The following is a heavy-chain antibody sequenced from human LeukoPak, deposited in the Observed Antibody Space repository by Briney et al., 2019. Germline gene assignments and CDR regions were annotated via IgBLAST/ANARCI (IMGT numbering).Heavy chain of an antibody. CDR2: FYTEDREK. J-gene: IGHJ4*02. CDR1: GSTLTELS. D-gene: IGHD5-12*01. CDR3: ATGVMVDIVATTNGCDDY. V-gene: IGHV1-24*01. Sequence: ASVTLSCKVSGSTLTELSMHLSWLAQGKGLGREGGFYTEDREKMCEQKFPGRVTMTADTSTHTAYMELSILRSEDTAVYYCATGVMVDIVATTNGCDDYWGQGTLVPVSS.